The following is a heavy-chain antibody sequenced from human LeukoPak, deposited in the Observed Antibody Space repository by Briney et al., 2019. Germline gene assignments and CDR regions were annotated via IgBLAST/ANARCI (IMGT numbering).Heavy chain of an antibody. D-gene: IGHD2-2*01. CDR3: ARDPIVVVPAANPSYYMDV. Sequence: PSETLSLTCTVSGGSISSGSYYWSWIRQPAGKGLEWIGRIYTSGSTNYNPALKRRVTISVDTSKNQFSLKLSSVTAADTAVYYCARDPIVVVPAANPSYYMDVWGKGTTVTVSS. J-gene: IGHJ6*03. CDR2: IYTSGST. V-gene: IGHV4-61*02. CDR1: GGSISSGSYY.